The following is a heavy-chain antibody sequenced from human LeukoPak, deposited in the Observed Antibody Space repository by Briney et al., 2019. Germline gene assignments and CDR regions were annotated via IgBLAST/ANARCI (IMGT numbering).Heavy chain of an antibody. Sequence: SETLSLTCTVSGGSISSSSYYWGWIRQPPGKGLEWIGSIYYSGSTYYNPSLKSRVTISVDTSKNQFSLKLGSVTAADTAVYYCARGQKGYSSGYYSVPTTFDYWGQGTLVTVSS. CDR2: IYYSGST. CDR1: GGSISSSSYY. D-gene: IGHD3-22*01. J-gene: IGHJ4*02. CDR3: ARGQKGYSSGYYSVPTTFDY. V-gene: IGHV4-39*07.